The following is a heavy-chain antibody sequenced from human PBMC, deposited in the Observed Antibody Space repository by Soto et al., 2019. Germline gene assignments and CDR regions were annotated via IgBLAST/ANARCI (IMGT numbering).Heavy chain of an antibody. Sequence: QVQLQESGPGLVKPSQTLSLTCTVSGGSISSGDYYWSWIRQPPGKGLEWIGYIYHSGSTYYNPSPKRRVXXXVXXSKNQFSLKLSSVTAADTAVYYCARERPDGARLDPWGQGTLVTVSS. V-gene: IGHV4-30-4*01. CDR2: IYHSGST. D-gene: IGHD6-6*01. CDR3: ARERPDGARLDP. J-gene: IGHJ5*02. CDR1: GGSISSGDYY.